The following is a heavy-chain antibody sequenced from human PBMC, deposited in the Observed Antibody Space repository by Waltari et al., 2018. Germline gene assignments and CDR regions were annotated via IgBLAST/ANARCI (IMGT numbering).Heavy chain of an antibody. CDR3: VTSGVGGTWSTQDS. D-gene: IGHD6-13*01. J-gene: IGHJ4*02. Sequence: QVQLQESGPGLVKPSETLSLSCAVSGDTINSNSSWGCIRHPPGMGLEWIGTIPPGGDTYHNPSLKARLTVSVDTSKSQFSLSLRSVTAADTAVYYCVTSGVGGTWSTQDSWGPGILVIVSS. CDR1: GDTINSNSS. CDR2: IPPGGDT. V-gene: IGHV4-38-2*01.